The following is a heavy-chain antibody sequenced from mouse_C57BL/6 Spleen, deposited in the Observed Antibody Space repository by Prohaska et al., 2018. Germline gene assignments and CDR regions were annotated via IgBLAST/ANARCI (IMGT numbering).Heavy chain of an antibody. V-gene: IGHV1-26*01. CDR3: AKDWGFDY. Sequence: HGKSLEWIGDINPNNGGTSYNQKFKGKATLTVDKSSSTAYMELRSLTSEDSAVYYCAKDWGFDYWGQGTTLTVSS. D-gene: IGHD4-1*01. CDR2: INPNNGGT. J-gene: IGHJ2*01.